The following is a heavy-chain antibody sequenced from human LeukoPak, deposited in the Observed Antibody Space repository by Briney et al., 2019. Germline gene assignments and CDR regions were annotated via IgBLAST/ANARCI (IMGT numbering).Heavy chain of an antibody. D-gene: IGHD4-11*01. Sequence: GGSLRLSYAASGFTLSSYWIHWVRQVPGKGLVWVSRISSDGITANYADSVKRRFTISRDNAKNRLHLQMNPLRVEDTAVYYYAREYEVYSTQYNYGMDVWGQGATVTVSS. CDR2: ISSDGITA. CDR3: AREYEVYSTQYNYGMDV. CDR1: GFTLSSYW. J-gene: IGHJ6*02. V-gene: IGHV3-74*01.